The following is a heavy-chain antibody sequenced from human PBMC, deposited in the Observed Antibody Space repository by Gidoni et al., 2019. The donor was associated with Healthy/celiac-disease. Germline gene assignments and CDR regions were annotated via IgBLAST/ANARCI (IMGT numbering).Heavy chain of an antibody. CDR3: ASADDSSGYYSPGFDY. J-gene: IGHJ4*02. Sequence: QVPLQESGPGLVQPSQTLSLTCTVSGGSISSVGYYWRWIRQHPGKGLEWIGYIYYSGSTYYNPSLKSRVTISVDTSKNQFSLKLSSVTAADTAVYYCASADDSSGYYSPGFDYWGQGTLVTVSS. D-gene: IGHD3-22*01. CDR2: IYYSGST. CDR1: GGSISSVGYY. V-gene: IGHV4-31*03.